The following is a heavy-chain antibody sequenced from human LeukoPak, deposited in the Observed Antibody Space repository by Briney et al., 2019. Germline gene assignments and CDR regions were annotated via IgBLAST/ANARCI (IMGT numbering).Heavy chain of an antibody. CDR2: IYYSGST. V-gene: IGHV4-59*12. J-gene: IGHJ4*02. D-gene: IGHD6-19*01. Sequence: SETLSLTCTVSGGSISSYYWSWIRQPPGKGLEWIGYIYYSGSTYYNPSLKSRVTISVDTSKNQFSLKLSSVTAADTAVYYCARETRSGWQTVDYWGQGTLVTVSS. CDR3: ARETRSGWQTVDY. CDR1: GGSISSYY.